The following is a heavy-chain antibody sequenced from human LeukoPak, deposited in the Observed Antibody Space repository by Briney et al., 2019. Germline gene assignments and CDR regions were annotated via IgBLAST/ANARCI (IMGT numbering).Heavy chain of an antibody. CDR3: ARGSGYYSSPNWFDP. D-gene: IGHD3-22*01. CDR2: IYYSGST. Sequence: SSETLSLTCTVSGGSISSGGYYWSRIRQHPGKGLEWIGYIYYSGSTYYDPSLKSRVTISVDTSKNQFSLKLSSVTAADAAVYYCARGSGYYSSPNWFDPWGQGTLVTVSS. CDR1: GGSISSGGYY. V-gene: IGHV4-31*03. J-gene: IGHJ5*02.